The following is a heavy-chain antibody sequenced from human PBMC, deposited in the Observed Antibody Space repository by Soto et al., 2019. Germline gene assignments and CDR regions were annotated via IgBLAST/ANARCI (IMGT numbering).Heavy chain of an antibody. D-gene: IGHD3-10*01. J-gene: IGHJ5*02. CDR2: IYYSGST. Sequence: SETLSLTCTVSGGSVSSGSYYWSWIRQPPGKGLEWIGYIYYSGSTNYNPSLKSRVTISVDTSKNQFSLKLSSVTAADTAVYYCARDRATDPNWFDPWGQGTLVTVSS. V-gene: IGHV4-61*01. CDR3: ARDRATDPNWFDP. CDR1: GGSVSSGSYY.